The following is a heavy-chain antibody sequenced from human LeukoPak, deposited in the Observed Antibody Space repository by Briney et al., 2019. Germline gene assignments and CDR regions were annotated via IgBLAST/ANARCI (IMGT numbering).Heavy chain of an antibody. Sequence: SETLSLTCTVSGGSISSYYWSWIRQPAGKGLEWIGRIYTSGSTNYNPSLKSRVTMSVDTSKNQFSLKLSSVTAADTAVYYCARQVGLGVAAAGTDYYYYYMDVWGKGTTVTVSS. V-gene: IGHV4-4*07. CDR2: IYTSGST. CDR3: ARQVGLGVAAAGTDYYYYYMDV. CDR1: GGSISSYY. J-gene: IGHJ6*03. D-gene: IGHD6-13*01.